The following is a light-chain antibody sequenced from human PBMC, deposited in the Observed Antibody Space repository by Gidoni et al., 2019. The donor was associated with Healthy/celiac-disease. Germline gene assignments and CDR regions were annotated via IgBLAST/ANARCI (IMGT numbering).Light chain of an antibody. CDR2: WAS. CDR3: QQYYSTPPS. V-gene: IGKV4-1*01. J-gene: IGKJ2*03. Sequence: DIAMTQSPDSLAVSLGERATINCKSSQSVLYSSNNKNYLAWYQQKPGQPPKLLIYWASTRESGVPDRFSGSGSGTDFTLTISSLQAEDVAVYYCQQYYSTPPSFXXXTKLEIK. CDR1: QSVLYSSNNKNY.